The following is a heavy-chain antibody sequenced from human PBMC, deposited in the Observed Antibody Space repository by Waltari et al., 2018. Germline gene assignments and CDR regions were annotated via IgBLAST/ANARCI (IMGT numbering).Heavy chain of an antibody. V-gene: IGHV4-59*01. Sequence: QVQLQESGPGLVKPSETLSLTCTVSGGSISSYYWSWIRQPPGKGLEWIGYIYYSGSTNYNPSLKSRVTISVDTSKNQFSLKLSSVTAADTAVYYCATLTSDYGKDYWGQGTLVTVSS. J-gene: IGHJ4*02. D-gene: IGHD4-17*01. CDR1: GGSISSYY. CDR2: IYYSGST. CDR3: ATLTSDYGKDY.